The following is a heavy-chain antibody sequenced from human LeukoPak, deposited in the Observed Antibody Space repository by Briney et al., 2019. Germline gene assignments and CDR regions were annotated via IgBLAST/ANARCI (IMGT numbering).Heavy chain of an antibody. CDR1: GFTFSSYG. Sequence: GGSLRLSCAASGFTFSSYGMHWVRQAPGKGLEWVAVISYVGSNKYYADSVKGRFTISRDNSKNTLYLQMNSLRAEDTAVYYCAKDEIAVAGTSPAYWGQGTLVTVSS. J-gene: IGHJ4*02. CDR2: ISYVGSNK. CDR3: AKDEIAVAGTSPAY. V-gene: IGHV3-30*18. D-gene: IGHD6-19*01.